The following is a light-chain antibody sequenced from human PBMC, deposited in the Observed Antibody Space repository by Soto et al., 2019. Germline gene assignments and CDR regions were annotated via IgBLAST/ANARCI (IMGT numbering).Light chain of an antibody. CDR2: EVT. V-gene: IGLV2-14*01. CDR3: NSHTSTFTWV. J-gene: IGLJ2*01. Sequence: QSALTQPASVSGSPGQSITISCTGTSSDVGGHNFVSWYQQHPGKAPKLMIYEVTNRPSGVSDRFSGSKSGNTASLTISGLQAEDEADYYCNSHTSTFTWVFGGGTKVTVL. CDR1: SSDVGGHNF.